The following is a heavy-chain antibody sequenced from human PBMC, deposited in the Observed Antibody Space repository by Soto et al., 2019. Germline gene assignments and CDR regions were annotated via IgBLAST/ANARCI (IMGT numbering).Heavy chain of an antibody. J-gene: IGHJ1*01. V-gene: IGHV1-69*02. CDR2: IIPILGIA. Sequence: QVQLVQSGAEVKKPGSSVKVSCKASGGTFSSYTISWVRQAPGQGLEWMGRIIPILGIANYAQKFQGRVTITADKSTSTAYMELSRLRSEDTAVYYCARAAPHCSSTSCYELVYFQHWGQGTLVTVSS. CDR3: ARAAPHCSSTSCYELVYFQH. D-gene: IGHD2-2*01. CDR1: GGTFSSYT.